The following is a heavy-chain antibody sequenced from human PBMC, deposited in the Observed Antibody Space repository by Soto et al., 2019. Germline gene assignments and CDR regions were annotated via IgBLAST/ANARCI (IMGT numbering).Heavy chain of an antibody. CDR2: IYYSGST. J-gene: IGHJ6*02. CDR1: GGSISSGGYY. D-gene: IGHD3-3*01. Sequence: QVQLQESGPGLVKPSQTLSLTCTISGGSISSGGYYWSWIRQHPGKGLEWIGYIYYSGSTYYNPSLKSRVTISVYTSKNQFSLKLSSVTAADTAVYYCARTGVAKPHMDVWGQGTTVTVSS. CDR3: ARTGVAKPHMDV. V-gene: IGHV4-31*03.